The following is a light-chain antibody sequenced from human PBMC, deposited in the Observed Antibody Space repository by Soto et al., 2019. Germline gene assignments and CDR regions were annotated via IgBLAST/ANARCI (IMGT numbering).Light chain of an antibody. J-gene: IGKJ3*01. CDR1: QSVSSSY. CDR2: GTS. Sequence: EIVLTQSPGTLSLSPGERATPPSRASQSVSSSYLAWYQQKPGQAPRLLIYGTSSRATGIPDRFSGSGSGTDFTLTISRLEPEDFAVYYCQQYGTSLFSFGPGTKVDIK. V-gene: IGKV3-20*01. CDR3: QQYGTSLFS.